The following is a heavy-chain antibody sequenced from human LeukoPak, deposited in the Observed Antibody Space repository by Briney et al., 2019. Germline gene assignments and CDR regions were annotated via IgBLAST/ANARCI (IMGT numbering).Heavy chain of an antibody. CDR2: IYYSGST. D-gene: IGHD2-2*01. CDR1: GGSISSYY. V-gene: IGHV4-59*01. CDR3: ARDHIVVVSAARVYYYDYGMDV. Sequence: SETLSLTCTVSGGSISSYYWSWIRQPPGKGLEWIGYIYYSGSTNYNPSLKSRVTISVDTSKNQFSLKLSSVTAADTAVYYCARDHIVVVSAARVYYYDYGMDVWGQGTTVTVSS. J-gene: IGHJ6*02.